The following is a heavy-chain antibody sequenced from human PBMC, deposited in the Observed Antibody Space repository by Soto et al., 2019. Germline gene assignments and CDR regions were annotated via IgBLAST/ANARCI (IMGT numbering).Heavy chain of an antibody. CDR2: ISAYNGNT. CDR1: GYTFTSYG. J-gene: IGHJ5*02. CDR3: ARTTAAGKDNWFDP. D-gene: IGHD6-13*01. V-gene: IGHV1-18*01. Sequence: ASVKVSCKASGYTFTSYGISWVRQASGQGLEWMGWISAYNGNTNYAQKLQGRVTMTTDTSTSTAYMELRSLRSDDTAVYYCARTTAAGKDNWFDPWGQGTLVTVSS.